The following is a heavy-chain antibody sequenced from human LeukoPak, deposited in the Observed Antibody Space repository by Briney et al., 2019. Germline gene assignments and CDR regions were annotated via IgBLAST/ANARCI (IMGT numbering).Heavy chain of an antibody. CDR3: ARTPMIDGAFDI. V-gene: IGHV4-34*01. Sequence: SETLSLTCAVYGGSFSGFYWSWIRHVPGKGLEWIGSIYYSGSTYYNPSLKSRVTISVDTSKNQFSLKLSSVTAADTAVYYCARTPMIDGAFDIWGQGTMVTVSS. CDR1: GGSFSGFY. D-gene: IGHD3-22*01. J-gene: IGHJ3*02. CDR2: IYYSGST.